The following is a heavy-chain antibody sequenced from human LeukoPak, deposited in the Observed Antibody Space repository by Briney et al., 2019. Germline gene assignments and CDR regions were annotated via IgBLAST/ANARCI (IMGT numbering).Heavy chain of an antibody. D-gene: IGHD1-26*01. CDR1: EFTFSTYA. V-gene: IGHV3-30*18. J-gene: IGHJ4*02. Sequence: GGSLRLSCTASEFTFSTYAMSWVRQTPDKGLEWVAVISYNGNNKYCADSVRGRFTISRDNSKNSLYLQMNSLRAEDTAVYYCAKDQSIVGATPYFDYWGQGTLVTVSS. CDR3: AKDQSIVGATPYFDY. CDR2: ISYNGNNK.